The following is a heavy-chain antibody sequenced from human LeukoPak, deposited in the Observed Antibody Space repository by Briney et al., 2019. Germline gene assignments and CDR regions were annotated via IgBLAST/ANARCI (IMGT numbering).Heavy chain of an antibody. Sequence: PSETLSLTCTVSGGSIRSGDYSWNWIRQHPGKGLEWIGYIYYSGSTYYNPSLKSRVTISVDTSKNQFSLKLSSVTAADTAVYYCARDGYYGSGSPFYYYGMDVWGQGTTVTVSS. J-gene: IGHJ6*02. CDR2: IYYSGST. CDR3: ARDGYYGSGSPFYYYGMDV. V-gene: IGHV4-31*03. CDR1: GGSIRSGDYS. D-gene: IGHD3-10*01.